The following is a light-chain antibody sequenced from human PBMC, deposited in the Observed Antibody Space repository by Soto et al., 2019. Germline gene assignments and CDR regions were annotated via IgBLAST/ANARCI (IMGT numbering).Light chain of an antibody. CDR2: WAS. CDR1: QSILYSSTNKNS. CDR3: QQYYSAPWT. Sequence: DIVMTQSPDSLAVSLGERATINCKSSQSILYSSTNKNSLDWYQQKAGQPPKLLIYWASTRESGVPDRFSGSGSGTDFTLTISSLQAEDVAVYYCQQYYSAPWTFGQGTKVEIK. V-gene: IGKV4-1*01. J-gene: IGKJ1*01.